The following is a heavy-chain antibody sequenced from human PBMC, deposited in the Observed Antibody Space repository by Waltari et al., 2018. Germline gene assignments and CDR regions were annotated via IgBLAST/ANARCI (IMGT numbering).Heavy chain of an antibody. D-gene: IGHD3-10*01. Sequence: QVQLQESGPGLVKPSQTLSLTCTVSGGSISSGDYYWSWIRQPPGKGLEWIGYIYYSGSTDYNPSLKSRVTISVDTSKNQFSLKLSSVTAADTAVYYCARGSATYYYGSGSPDYWGQGTLVTVSS. V-gene: IGHV4-30-4*08. CDR3: ARGSATYYYGSGSPDY. CDR2: IYYSGST. CDR1: GGSISSGDYY. J-gene: IGHJ4*02.